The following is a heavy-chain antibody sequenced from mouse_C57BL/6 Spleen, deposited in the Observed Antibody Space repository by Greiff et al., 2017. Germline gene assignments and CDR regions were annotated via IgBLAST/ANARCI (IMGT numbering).Heavy chain of an antibody. V-gene: IGHV1-80*01. CDR3: ARKGYYGSSYD. J-gene: IGHJ2*01. Sequence: QVQLKQSGAELVKPGASVKISCKASGYAFSSYWMNWVKQRPGKGLEWIGQIYPGDGDTNYNGKFKGKATLTADKSSSTAYMQLSSLTSEDSAVYFGARKGYYGSSYDWGQGTTLTVSS. CDR1: GYAFSSYW. CDR2: IYPGDGDT. D-gene: IGHD1-1*01.